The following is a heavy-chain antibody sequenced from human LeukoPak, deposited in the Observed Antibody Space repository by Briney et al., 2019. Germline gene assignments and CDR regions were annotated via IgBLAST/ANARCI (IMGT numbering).Heavy chain of an antibody. CDR3: ARYYYGSGSYYNPYYYYMDV. V-gene: IGHV4-59*01. D-gene: IGHD3-10*01. CDR1: GGSFSGYY. J-gene: IGHJ6*03. CDR2: IYYSGST. Sequence: SETLSLTCAVSGGSFSGYYWSWIRQPPGKGLEWIGYIYYSGSTNYNPSLKSRVTISVDTSKNQFSLKLSSVTAADTAVYYCARYYYGSGSYYNPYYYYMDVWGKGTTVTVSS.